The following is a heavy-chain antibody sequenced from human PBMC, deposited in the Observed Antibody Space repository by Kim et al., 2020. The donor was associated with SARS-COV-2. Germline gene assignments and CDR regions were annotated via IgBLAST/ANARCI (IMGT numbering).Heavy chain of an antibody. Sequence: GGSLRLSCAASGFTFSSYGMHWVRQAPGKGLEWVAVIWYDGSNKYYADSVKGRFTISRDNAKNTLYLQMNSLRAEDTAVYYCARDDCSSTSCYRYYYYGMDDWGQGTTGTVSS. CDR3: ARDDCSSTSCYRYYYYGMDD. J-gene: IGHJ6*02. CDR1: GFTFSSYG. D-gene: IGHD2-2*01. CDR2: IWYDGSNK. V-gene: IGHV3-33*01.